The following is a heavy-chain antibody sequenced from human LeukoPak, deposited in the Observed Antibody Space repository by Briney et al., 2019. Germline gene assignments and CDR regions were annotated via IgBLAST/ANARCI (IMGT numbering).Heavy chain of an antibody. CDR1: GFTFSSYA. J-gene: IGHJ6*03. Sequence: PGGSLRLSCAASGFTFSSYAMSWVRQAPGKGLEWVSAISGSGGSTYYADSVKGRFTISRDNSKNPLYLQMNSLRAEDTAVYYCAKKRAQNYYYYYMDVWGKGTTVTVSS. V-gene: IGHV3-23*01. CDR3: AKKRAQNYYYYYMDV. CDR2: ISGSGGST.